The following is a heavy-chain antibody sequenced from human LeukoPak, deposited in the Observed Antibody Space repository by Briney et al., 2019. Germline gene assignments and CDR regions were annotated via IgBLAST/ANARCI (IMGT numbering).Heavy chain of an antibody. Sequence: SVTVSCTASGGTFSSYAISWVRQAPGQGLEWMGGIIPIFGTANYAQKFQGRVTITADESTSTAYMELSSLRSEDTAVYYCASCYDSSEYKSWFDPWGQGTLVTVSS. J-gene: IGHJ5*02. D-gene: IGHD3-22*01. V-gene: IGHV1-69*13. CDR2: IIPIFGTA. CDR3: ASCYDSSEYKSWFDP. CDR1: GGTFSSYA.